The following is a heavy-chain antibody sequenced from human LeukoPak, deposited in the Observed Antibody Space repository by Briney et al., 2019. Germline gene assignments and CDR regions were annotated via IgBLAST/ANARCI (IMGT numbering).Heavy chain of an antibody. D-gene: IGHD3-22*01. Sequence: SETLSLTCAVYGGSFSGYYWSWIRQPPGKGLEWIGEINHSGSTNYNPSLKSRVTISVDTSKNQFSLKLSSVTAADTAVYYCARTSNYYDSSGYLPGDLDYWGQGTLVTVSS. CDR1: GGSFSGYY. V-gene: IGHV4-34*01. J-gene: IGHJ4*02. CDR2: INHSGST. CDR3: ARTSNYYDSSGYLPGDLDY.